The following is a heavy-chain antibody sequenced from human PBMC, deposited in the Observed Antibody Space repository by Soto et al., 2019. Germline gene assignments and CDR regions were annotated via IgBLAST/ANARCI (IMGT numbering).Heavy chain of an antibody. CDR2: IYYSGST. Sequence: QVQLQESGPGLVKPSQTLSLTCTVSGGSISSGGYYWSWIRQHPWKGLEWIGYIYYSGSTYYNPSLKRRVTISVDKYKTKLSLKLSSVTAAETAVYYCARGPFYDFWSVGNYYYYMDVWGTGTTVTVSS. V-gene: IGHV4-31*03. CDR3: ARGPFYDFWSVGNYYYYMDV. D-gene: IGHD3-3*01. J-gene: IGHJ6*03. CDR1: GGSISSGGYY.